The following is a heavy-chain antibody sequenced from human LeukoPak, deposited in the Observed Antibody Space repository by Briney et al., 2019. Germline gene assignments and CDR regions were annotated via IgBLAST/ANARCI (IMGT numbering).Heavy chain of an antibody. J-gene: IGHJ4*02. CDR3: ARGYYDSSGYPYFDY. D-gene: IGHD3-22*01. CDR1: GFTFSSYE. V-gene: IGHV3-48*03. CDR2: ISSSGSTI. Sequence: GGSLRPSCAASGFTFSSYEMNWVRQAPGKGLEWVSYISSSGSTIYYADSVKGRFTISRDNAKNSLYLQMNSLRAEDTAVYYCARGYYDSSGYPYFDYWGQGTLVTVSS.